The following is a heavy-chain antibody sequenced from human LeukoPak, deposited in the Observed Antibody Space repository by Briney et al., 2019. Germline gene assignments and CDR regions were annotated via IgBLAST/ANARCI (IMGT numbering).Heavy chain of an antibody. D-gene: IGHD6-13*01. CDR1: GGSFSGHF. J-gene: IGHJ4*02. CDR3: ARAPSGEVESAARGDYLDY. CDR2: INHSGGT. Sequence: SETLSLTCAVYGGSFSGHFWSWIRQPPGKGLEWIGEINHSGGTNYNPSLKSRVTISVDTSKNQFSLKMNSVTAADTAVYYCARAPSGEVESAARGDYLDYWGQGTLVTVSS. V-gene: IGHV4-34*01.